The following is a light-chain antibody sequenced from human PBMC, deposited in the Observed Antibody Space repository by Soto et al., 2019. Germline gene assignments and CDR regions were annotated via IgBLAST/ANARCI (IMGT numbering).Light chain of an antibody. J-gene: IGKJ4*01. CDR2: DAS. Sequence: EIVLTQSPATLSLSPGERATLSCRASQSVSSYLAWYQQKPGQAPRLLISDASNRATGIPARFSGSGSGTDFTLNVSSLEPEDFAVYYCQQRSDWPLTFGGGTKVEI. V-gene: IGKV3-11*01. CDR1: QSVSSY. CDR3: QQRSDWPLT.